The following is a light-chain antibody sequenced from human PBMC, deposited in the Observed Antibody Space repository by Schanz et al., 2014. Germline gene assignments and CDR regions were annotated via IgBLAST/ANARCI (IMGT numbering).Light chain of an antibody. J-gene: IGLJ2*01. CDR1: SSDVGGYNY. CDR3: SSYAGSNFVV. Sequence: QSALTQPPSASGSPGQSVTISCTGTSSDVGGYNYVAWYQQHPGKAPKLMISDVTRRPSGVPDRFSGSKSGNTASLTISGLQAEDEADYYCSSYAGSNFVVFGAGTKLTVL. V-gene: IGLV2-8*01. CDR2: DVT.